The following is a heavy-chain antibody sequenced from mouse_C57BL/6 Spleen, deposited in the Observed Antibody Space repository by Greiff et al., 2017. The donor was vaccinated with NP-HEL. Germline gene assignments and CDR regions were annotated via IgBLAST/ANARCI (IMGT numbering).Heavy chain of an antibody. J-gene: IGHJ4*01. Sequence: EVMLVESGGGLVKPGGSLKLSCAASGFTFSDYGMHWVRQAPEKGLEWVAYISSGSSTIYYADTVKGRFTISRDNAKNTLFLQMTSLRSEDTAMYYCARPTTVAYAMDYWGQGTSVTVSS. CDR1: GFTFSDYG. D-gene: IGHD1-1*01. CDR2: ISSGSSTI. CDR3: ARPTTVAYAMDY. V-gene: IGHV5-17*01.